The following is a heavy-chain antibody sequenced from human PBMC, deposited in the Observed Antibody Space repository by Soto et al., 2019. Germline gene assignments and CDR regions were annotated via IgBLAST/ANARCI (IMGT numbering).Heavy chain of an antibody. CDR3: ARDNIVVVVAATTYNWFDP. J-gene: IGHJ5*02. CDR2: ISYDGSNK. D-gene: IGHD2-15*01. Sequence: GGSLRLSCAASGFTFSSYAMHWVRQAPGKGLEWVAVISYDGSNKYYADSVKGRFTISRDNSKNTLYLQMNSLRAEDTAVYYCARDNIVVVVAATTYNWFDPWGQGTLVTVSS. V-gene: IGHV3-30-3*01. CDR1: GFTFSSYA.